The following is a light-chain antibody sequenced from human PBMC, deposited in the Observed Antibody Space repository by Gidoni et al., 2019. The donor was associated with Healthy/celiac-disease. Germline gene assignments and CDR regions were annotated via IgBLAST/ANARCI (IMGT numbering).Light chain of an antibody. V-gene: IGLV3-1*01. CDR3: QAWDSSTAVV. CDR2: QDS. J-gene: IGLJ2*01. CDR1: KLGDKY. Sequence: YELTQPPSVSVSPGQTASITCSGDKLGDKYACWYQQKPGQSPVLVIYQDSKRPSGIPERFSGSNSGNTATLTISGTQAMDEADYYCQAWDSSTAVVFGGGTKLTVL.